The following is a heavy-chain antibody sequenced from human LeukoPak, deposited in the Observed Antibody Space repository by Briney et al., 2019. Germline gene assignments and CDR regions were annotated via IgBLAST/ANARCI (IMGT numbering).Heavy chain of an antibody. J-gene: IGHJ4*02. CDR3: ARGDYGGNSVYFDY. D-gene: IGHD4-23*01. CDR1: GGSISSGSYY. Sequence: TLSLTCTVSGGSISSGSYYWSWIRKPAGEGLEWIGRIYTSGSTNYNPSLKSRVTISVDTSKNQFSLKLSSVTAADTAVYYCARGDYGGNSVYFDYWDQGTLVTVSS. V-gene: IGHV4-61*02. CDR2: IYTSGST.